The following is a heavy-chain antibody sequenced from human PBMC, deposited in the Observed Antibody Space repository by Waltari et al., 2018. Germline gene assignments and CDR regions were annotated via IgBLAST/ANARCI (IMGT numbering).Heavy chain of an antibody. Sequence: EKLVESGGGVVQSGRSLNLSCEASGFPFSSYAMSWVRQAPGKGLEWVSAISGSGGSTYYADSVKGRFTISRDNSKNTLYLQMNSLRAEDTAVFYCVRNRGWQQFDFWGQGTLVTVSS. D-gene: IGHD2-15*01. V-gene: IGHV3-23*04. CDR2: ISGSGGST. CDR1: GFPFSSYA. CDR3: VRNRGWQQFDF. J-gene: IGHJ4*02.